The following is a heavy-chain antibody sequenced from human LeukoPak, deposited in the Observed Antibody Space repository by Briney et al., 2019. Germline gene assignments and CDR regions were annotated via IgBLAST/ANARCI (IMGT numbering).Heavy chain of an antibody. CDR3: ARDPPSRGTRYFDY. D-gene: IGHD3-16*01. Sequence: GGSLRLSCAASGFTFSSYSLNWVRQAPGKGLEWVSSISSSSSYVDYADSVKGRFTISRDNAKNSLYLQVDSLRVEDTAVYYCARDPPSRGTRYFDYWGQGTLVTVSS. J-gene: IGHJ4*02. V-gene: IGHV3-21*01. CDR1: GFTFSSYS. CDR2: ISSSSSYV.